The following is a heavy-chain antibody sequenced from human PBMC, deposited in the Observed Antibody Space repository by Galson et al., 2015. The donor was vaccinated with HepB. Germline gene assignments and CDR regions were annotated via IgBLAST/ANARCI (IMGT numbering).Heavy chain of an antibody. CDR2: ITGSSTTV. Sequence: SLRLSCAASGFTFSSYAMNWVRQAPGKGLEWVAYITGSSTTVYYADSVKGRFSISRDNAKDTLFLQMNSLRADDTAVYYCARGAFGSPSLDFWGRGTLVTVSS. J-gene: IGHJ4*02. CDR3: ARGAFGSPSLDF. V-gene: IGHV3-48*01. CDR1: GFTFSSYA. D-gene: IGHD3-10*01.